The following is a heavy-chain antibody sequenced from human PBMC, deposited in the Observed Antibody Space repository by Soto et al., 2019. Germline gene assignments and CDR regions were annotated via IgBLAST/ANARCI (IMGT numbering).Heavy chain of an antibody. CDR1: GFTFSSYG. Sequence: QVQLVESGGGVVQPGRSLRLSCAASGFTFSSYGMHWVRQAPGKGLEWVAVISYDGSNKYYADSVKGRFTISRDNSKNTLYLQMNSLRAEDTAVYYCAKIGGWNQFRALPLDPWGQGTLVTVSS. V-gene: IGHV3-30*18. CDR3: AKIGGWNQFRALPLDP. D-gene: IGHD1-1*01. CDR2: ISYDGSNK. J-gene: IGHJ5*02.